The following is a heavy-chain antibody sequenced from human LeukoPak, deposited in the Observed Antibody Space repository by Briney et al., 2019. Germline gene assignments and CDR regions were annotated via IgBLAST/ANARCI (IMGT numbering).Heavy chain of an antibody. CDR3: ARESTAVTPGH. D-gene: IGHD4-23*01. CDR2: INQDGSEK. J-gene: IGHJ4*02. Sequence: GGSLRLSCAASGFSLSSFWMSWVRQAPGKGLEWVANINQDGSEKNYVDSVKGRFTISRDNGNILYLQMNSLRVEDTAVYYCARESTAVTPGHWGQGTLVTVSS. CDR1: GFSLSSFW. V-gene: IGHV3-7*01.